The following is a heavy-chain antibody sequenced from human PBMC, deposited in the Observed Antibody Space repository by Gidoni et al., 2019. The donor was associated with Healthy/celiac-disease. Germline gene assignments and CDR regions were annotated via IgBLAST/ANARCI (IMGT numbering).Heavy chain of an antibody. D-gene: IGHD2-8*01. CDR3: ARDYTYYYYYMDV. CDR2: ISSSGSTI. Sequence: EVQLVESGGGLVQPGGSLRLSCAAAGFTFSSYEMNWVRQAPGKGLEWVSYISSSGSTIYYADSVKGRFTISRDNAKNSLYLQMNSLRAEDTAVYYCARDYTYYYYYMDVWGKGTTVTVSS. CDR1: GFTFSSYE. J-gene: IGHJ6*03. V-gene: IGHV3-48*03.